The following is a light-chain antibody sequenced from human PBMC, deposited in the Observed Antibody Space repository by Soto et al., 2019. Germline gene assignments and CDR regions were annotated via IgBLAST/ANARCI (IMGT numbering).Light chain of an antibody. V-gene: IGKV1-27*01. J-gene: IGKJ3*01. CDR1: QGISNY. CDR2: AAS. CDR3: QKYNSAPPIQFT. Sequence: DIQMTQSPSSLSASVGDRVTITCRASQGISNYLAWYQQKPGKVPKLLIYAASTLQSGVPSRFSGSGSWTDFTLTISSLQPEDVATYYCQKYNSAPPIQFTFGPGTKVDIK.